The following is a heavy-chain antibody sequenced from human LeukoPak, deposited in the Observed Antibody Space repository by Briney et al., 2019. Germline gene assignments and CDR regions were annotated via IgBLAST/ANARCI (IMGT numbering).Heavy chain of an antibody. Sequence: SETLSLTCTVSGGSISSSSYYWGWIRQPPGKGLEWIGSIYYSGSTYYKPSLKSRVTISLDTSKNQFSLKLRSVTAADTAVYYCAREGEGSGSYYNAVVRAFDIWGQGTMVTVSS. CDR3: AREGEGSGSYYNAVVRAFDI. J-gene: IGHJ3*02. CDR2: IYYSGST. CDR1: GGSISSSSYY. V-gene: IGHV4-39*07. D-gene: IGHD3-10*01.